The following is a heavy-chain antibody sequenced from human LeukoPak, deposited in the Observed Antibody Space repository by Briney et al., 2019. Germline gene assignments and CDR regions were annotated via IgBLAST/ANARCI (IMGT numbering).Heavy chain of an antibody. CDR3: ARLLGGYSNYYYYGMDV. Sequence: ASVKVSCKASGYTFTSYGISWVRQAPGQGLEWMGIINPSGGSTSYAQKFQGRVTMTRDTSTSTVYMELSSLRSEDTAVYYCARLLGGYSNYYYYGMDVWGQGTTVTVSS. V-gene: IGHV1-46*01. D-gene: IGHD4-11*01. CDR1: GYTFTSYG. J-gene: IGHJ6*02. CDR2: INPSGGST.